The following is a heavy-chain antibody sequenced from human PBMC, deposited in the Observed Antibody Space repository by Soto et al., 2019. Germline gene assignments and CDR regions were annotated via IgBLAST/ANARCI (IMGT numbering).Heavy chain of an antibody. V-gene: IGHV1-18*01. J-gene: IGHJ5*02. CDR2: INAYNGNT. CDR3: ARVLPPFDP. CDR1: GYTFTSYG. Sequence: QVQLVQSGAEVKKPGASVKVSCKASGYTFTSYGISWVRQAPGQGLEWMGWINAYNGNTNYPQKIQGRVTMTTDTSTRTAYMELRRLRSDDTAVYYCARVLPPFDPWGQGTLVTVSS.